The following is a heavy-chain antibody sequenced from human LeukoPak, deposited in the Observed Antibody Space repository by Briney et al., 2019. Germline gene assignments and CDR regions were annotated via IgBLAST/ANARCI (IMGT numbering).Heavy chain of an antibody. D-gene: IGHD4-11*01. CDR3: ASAENYSNYYFDY. J-gene: IGHJ4*02. Sequence: SETLSLTCTISGGSISSTGYYWSWIRQSPGKGLEWIGNVYYSGSTYSNPPLQSRLTISIDTSKNHFSLKLNSVTAADTAVYYCASAENYSNYYFDYWGQGTLVTVSS. CDR1: GGSISSTGYY. CDR2: VYYSGST. V-gene: IGHV4-39*07.